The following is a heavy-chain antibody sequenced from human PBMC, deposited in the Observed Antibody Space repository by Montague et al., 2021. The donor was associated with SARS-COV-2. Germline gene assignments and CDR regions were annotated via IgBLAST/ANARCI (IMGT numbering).Heavy chain of an antibody. D-gene: IGHD3-22*01. CDR2: IT. Sequence: ITNYSPSLKSRVTISADTSKNQFSLKLKSVTAADTANYYCARGHQGVAMIVVVMIAAEYDIDDWGQGTTVTVSS. J-gene: IGHJ6*02. CDR3: ARGHQGVAMIVVVMIAAEYDIDD. V-gene: IGHV4-34*01.